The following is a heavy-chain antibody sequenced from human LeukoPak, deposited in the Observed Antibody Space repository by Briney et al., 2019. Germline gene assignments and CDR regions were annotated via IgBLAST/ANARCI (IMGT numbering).Heavy chain of an antibody. Sequence: ASVKVSCKASGGTFSSYAISWVRQAPGQGLEWMGRIIPILGIANYAQKFQGRVTITADKSTSTAYMELSSLRSEDTAVYYCARDGASRGAFDIWGQGTMVTVSS. CDR2: IIPILGIA. CDR1: GGTFSSYA. D-gene: IGHD3-10*01. J-gene: IGHJ3*02. CDR3: ARDGASRGAFDI. V-gene: IGHV1-69*04.